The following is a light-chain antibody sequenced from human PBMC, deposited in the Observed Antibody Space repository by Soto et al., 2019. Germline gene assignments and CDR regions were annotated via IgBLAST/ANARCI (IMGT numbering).Light chain of an antibody. CDR3: GTWDSSLSAGRV. CDR1: SSNIGNNY. Sequence: QSVLTQLPSVSAAPGQKVTISCSGSSSNIGNNYVSWYQQLPGTAPKLLIYENNKRPSGIPDRFSGSKSGTSATLGITGLQTGDEADYYCGTWDSSLSAGRVFGGGTKVTVL. CDR2: ENN. V-gene: IGLV1-51*02. J-gene: IGLJ2*01.